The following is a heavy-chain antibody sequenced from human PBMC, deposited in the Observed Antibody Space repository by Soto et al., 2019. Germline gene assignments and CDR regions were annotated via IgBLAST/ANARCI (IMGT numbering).Heavy chain of an antibody. CDR3: ARDEYNDSSD. CDR1: GASISSGSW. D-gene: IGHD1-1*01. V-gene: IGHV4-4*02. Sequence: QVHLQKSGPGLVKPSGTLSLTCAVSGASISSGSWWSWVRQPPGKGLEWIGEIFHDGSTNYNPSLKSRVTMSVDKSKNYFSLELTSVTAADTALYYCARDEYNDSSDWGQGTLVTVSS. CDR2: IFHDGST. J-gene: IGHJ4*02.